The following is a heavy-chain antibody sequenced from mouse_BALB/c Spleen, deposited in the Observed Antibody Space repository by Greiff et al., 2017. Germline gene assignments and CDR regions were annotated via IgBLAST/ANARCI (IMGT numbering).Heavy chain of an antibody. V-gene: IGHV5-6-3*01. D-gene: IGHD1-1*01. CDR3: ARGHYYYGSSSYLDC. J-gene: IGHJ2*01. CDR2: INSNGGST. CDR1: GFTFSSYG. Sequence: DVQLVESGGGLVQPGGSLILSCAASGFTFSSYGMSWVRQTPDKRLELVATINSNGGSTYYPDSVKGRFTISRDNAKNTLYLQMSSLKSEDTAMYYCARGHYYYGSSSYLDCWGQGTALTVAS.